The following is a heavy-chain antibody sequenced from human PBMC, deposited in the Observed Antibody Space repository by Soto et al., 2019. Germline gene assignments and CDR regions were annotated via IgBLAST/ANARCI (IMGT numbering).Heavy chain of an antibody. D-gene: IGHD4-17*01. Sequence: LSLTCAVSGGSISSGGYSWSWIRQPPGKGLEWIGYIYHSGSTYYNPSLKSRVTISVDRSKNQFSLKLSSVTAADTAVYYCARVAYGDLYNWFDPWGQGTLVTVSS. CDR2: IYHSGST. CDR1: GGSISSGGYS. CDR3: ARVAYGDLYNWFDP. J-gene: IGHJ5*02. V-gene: IGHV4-30-2*01.